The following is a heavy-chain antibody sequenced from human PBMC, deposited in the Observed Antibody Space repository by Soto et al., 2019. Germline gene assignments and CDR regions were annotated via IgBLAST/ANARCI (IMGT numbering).Heavy chain of an antibody. CDR3: ARDGAEAHYGRSFDL. Sequence: QVQLVQSGAEVKKPGSSVKVSCKASGGTFSSYAISWVRQAPGQGLEWMGGIIPIFGTANYARKFQGRVTITADESPSTAEMELISVRFEDTAVYYCARDGAEAHYGRSFDLWGRGTLVTVSS. J-gene: IGHJ2*01. CDR2: IIPIFGTA. D-gene: IGHD4-17*01. V-gene: IGHV1-69*12. CDR1: GGTFSSYA.